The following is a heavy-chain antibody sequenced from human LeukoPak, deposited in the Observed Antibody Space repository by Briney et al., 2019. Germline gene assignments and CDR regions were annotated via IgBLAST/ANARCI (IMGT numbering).Heavy chain of an antibody. D-gene: IGHD1-26*01. Sequence: GGSLRLSCAASGFTFSRYAMHWVRQAPGKGLEWVSAISGNGGKVYYADSVKGRFTISRDNSKNTLYLQMNSLRAEDTAVYYCARDGGKYDFDCWGQGTLVTVSS. J-gene: IGHJ4*02. CDR3: ARDGGKYDFDC. CDR1: GFTFSRYA. V-gene: IGHV3-23*01. CDR2: ISGNGGKV.